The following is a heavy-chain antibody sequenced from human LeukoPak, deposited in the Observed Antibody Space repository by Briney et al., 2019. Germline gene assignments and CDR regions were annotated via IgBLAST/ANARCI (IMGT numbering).Heavy chain of an antibody. V-gene: IGHV3-23*01. D-gene: IGHD3-16*01. CDR2: VSGSGRST. CDR3: ARDLGELVHYGMDV. Sequence: SGGSLRLSCAASVSSNYMSWVRQAPGKGLEWVSAVSGSGRSTYYADSVKGRFTISRDNSKNTLYLQMNSLRAEDTAVYYCARDLGELVHYGMDVWGQGTTVTVSS. J-gene: IGHJ6*02. CDR1: VSSNY.